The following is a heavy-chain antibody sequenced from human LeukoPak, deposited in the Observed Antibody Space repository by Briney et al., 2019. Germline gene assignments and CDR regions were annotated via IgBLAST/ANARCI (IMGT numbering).Heavy chain of an antibody. V-gene: IGHV3-23*01. CDR2: ISGSGGST. D-gene: IGHD2-15*01. CDR3: AADIVVVVAATPTFDY. CDR1: GFTFSSYA. J-gene: IGHJ4*02. Sequence: GGSLRLSCAASGFTFSSYAMSWVRQAPGKGLEWVSAISGSGGSTYYADSVKGRFTISRDNSKNTLYLQMNSLRAEDTAVYYCAADIVVVVAATPTFDYWGQGTLAAVSS.